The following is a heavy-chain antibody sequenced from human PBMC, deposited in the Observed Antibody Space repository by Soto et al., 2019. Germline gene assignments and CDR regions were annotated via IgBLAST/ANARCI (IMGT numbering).Heavy chain of an antibody. CDR3: ARGPRGSYRHNFDY. CDR2: MNPNSGNT. CDR1: GSTFTSYD. D-gene: IGHD3-16*02. Sequence: QVQLVQSGAEVKKPGASVKVSCKASGSTFTSYDINWVRQATGQGLEWMGWMNPNSGNTGYAQKFQGRVTMTRSTSRSTAYMELSSLRSEDTAVYYCARGPRGSYRHNFDYWGQGTLVTVSS. J-gene: IGHJ4*02. V-gene: IGHV1-8*01.